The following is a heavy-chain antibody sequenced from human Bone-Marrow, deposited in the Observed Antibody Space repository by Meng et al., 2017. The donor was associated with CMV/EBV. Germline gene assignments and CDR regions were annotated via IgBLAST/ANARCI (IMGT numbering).Heavy chain of an antibody. CDR1: GFTFSSYA. J-gene: IGHJ4*02. CDR3: ARDGPTSSSDY. D-gene: IGHD6-6*01. CDR2: ISYDGSNK. V-gene: IGHV3-30-3*01. Sequence: QVQLVASGXGVVQRGXSLRLSCAASGFTFSSYAMHWVRQAPGKGLEWVAVISYDGSNKYYADSVKGRFTISRDNSKNTLYLQMNSLRAEDTAVYYCARDGPTSSSDYWGQGTLVTVSA.